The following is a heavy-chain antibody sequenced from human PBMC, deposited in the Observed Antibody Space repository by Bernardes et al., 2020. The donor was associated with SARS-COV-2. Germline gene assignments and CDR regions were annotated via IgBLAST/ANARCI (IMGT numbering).Heavy chain of an antibody. CDR2: IYSGGGT. V-gene: IGHV3-66*01. D-gene: IGHD3-22*01. J-gene: IGHJ5*01. Sequence: GGSLRLSCAASGFTVSSNYMSWVRQAPGKGLKWVSVIYSGGGTYYADSVQGRFTISRDSSKNTLYLQMNSLRDEDTAVYYCARDPGYYDSSGYFAHNWFDSWGQGTLVTVSS. CDR1: GFTVSSNY. CDR3: ARDPGYYDSSGYFAHNWFDS.